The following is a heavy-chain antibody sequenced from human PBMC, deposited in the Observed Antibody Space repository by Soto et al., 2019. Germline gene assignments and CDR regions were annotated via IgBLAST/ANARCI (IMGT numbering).Heavy chain of an antibody. D-gene: IGHD1-1*01. J-gene: IGHJ6*03. CDR3: ARDTRRVHWAKYMDF. V-gene: IGHV3-33*01. CDR2: IWYDGSNK. CDR1: GFTLSSYG. Sequence: GGSLRLSCAASGFTLSSYGMHWVRQAPGKGREWVAVIWYDGSNKYYADSVKGRFTISRDNSKNTLYLQMNSQRAEDTAVYYCARDTRRVHWAKYMDFWGKGTTVTVSS.